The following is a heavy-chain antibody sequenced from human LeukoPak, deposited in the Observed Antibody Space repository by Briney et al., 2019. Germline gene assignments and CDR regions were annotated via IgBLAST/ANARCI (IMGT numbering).Heavy chain of an antibody. CDR3: ARDGRQVMVSYYYYYGMDV. V-gene: IGHV1-18*04. Sequence: ASVTVSCKASGYTFTGYYIHWVRQAPGQGLEWMGWISAYNGNTNYAQKLQGRVTMTTDTSTSTAYMELRSLRSDDTAVYYCARDGRQVMVSYYYYYGMDVWGQGTTVTVSS. J-gene: IGHJ6*02. CDR2: ISAYNGNT. CDR1: GYTFTGYY. D-gene: IGHD2-8*01.